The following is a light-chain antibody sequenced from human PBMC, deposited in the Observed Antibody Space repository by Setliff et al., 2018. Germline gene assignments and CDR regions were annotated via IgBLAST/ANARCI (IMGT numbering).Light chain of an antibody. J-gene: IGLJ1*01. CDR1: RSNIGAGYG. CDR2: TDN. Sequence: QSVLTQPPSVSGAPGQRVTISCTGSRSNIGAGYGVHWYQQFPGTAPKLLIYTDNNRPSGVPDRFSGSKSGTSASLAITGLQAEDEADYFCQSYDNSLSGSGLFGTGTKGTVL. CDR3: QSYDNSLSGSGL. V-gene: IGLV1-40*01.